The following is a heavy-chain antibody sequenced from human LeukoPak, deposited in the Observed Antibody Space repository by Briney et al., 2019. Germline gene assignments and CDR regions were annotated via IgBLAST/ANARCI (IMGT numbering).Heavy chain of an antibody. CDR3: AREGYYYYYGMDV. CDR1: GFTVSSNY. Sequence: GGSLRLSCAASGFTVSSNYMSWVRQAPGKGLEWVSVIYSGGSTYYADSVKGRFTISRDNSKNTLYLQMNGLRAEDTAVYYCAREGYYYYYGMDVWGQGTTVTVSS. CDR2: IYSGGST. J-gene: IGHJ6*02. V-gene: IGHV3-53*01.